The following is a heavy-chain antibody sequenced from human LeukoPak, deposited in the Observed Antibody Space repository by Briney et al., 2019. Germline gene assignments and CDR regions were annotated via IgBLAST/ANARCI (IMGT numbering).Heavy chain of an antibody. D-gene: IGHD6-19*01. CDR3: ARDKDMGAVAGTFDY. CDR2: ISAYNGHT. V-gene: IGHV1-18*01. CDR1: GYTFTRFG. J-gene: IGHJ4*02. Sequence: GASVKVSCKASGYTFTRFGFSWVRQAPGQGLEWMGWISAYNGHTNYAQNLQGRVTVTTDTSTGTAYMELTSLRSDDTAVYYCARDKDMGAVAGTFDYWGQGTLVTVSS.